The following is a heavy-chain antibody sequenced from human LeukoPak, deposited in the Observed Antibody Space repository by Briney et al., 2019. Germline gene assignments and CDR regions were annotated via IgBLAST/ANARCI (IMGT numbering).Heavy chain of an antibody. V-gene: IGHV3-30*02. CDR2: IRYDGNNK. CDR1: GFTFSNYG. Sequence: GGSLRLSCGASGFTFSNYGMLWVRQAPGKGLEWVAFIRYDGNNKLYADSVKGRFTISRDNSKNTLYLHINSLRAEDTAVYYCAKGNPLDYWGQGTLVIVSS. J-gene: IGHJ4*02. CDR3: AKGNPLDY. D-gene: IGHD1-14*01.